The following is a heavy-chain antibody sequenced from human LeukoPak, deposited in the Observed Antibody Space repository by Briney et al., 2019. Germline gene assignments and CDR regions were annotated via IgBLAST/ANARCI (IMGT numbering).Heavy chain of an antibody. J-gene: IGHJ2*01. CDR3: ARAFACSGGACYQGSGDFDL. V-gene: IGHV3-21*01. CDR1: GFTFSSYS. CDR2: ISSSSSYI. Sequence: GGSLRLSCAASGFTFSSYSMNWVRQAPGKGLEWVSSISSSSSYIYYADSVKGRFTISRDNAKNSLYLQMNSLRAEDTAVYYCARAFACSGGACYQGSGDFDLWGRGTQVTVSS. D-gene: IGHD2-15*01.